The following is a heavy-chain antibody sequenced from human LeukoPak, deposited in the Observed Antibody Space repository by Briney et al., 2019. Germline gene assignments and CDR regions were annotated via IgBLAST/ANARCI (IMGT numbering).Heavy chain of an antibody. D-gene: IGHD3-22*01. CDR1: GFTFSSYA. V-gene: IGHV3-30*01. CDR2: ISYDGSNK. J-gene: IGHJ4*02. CDR3: ARGRTYYYDSSGYYLFNY. Sequence: GRSLRLSCAASGFTFSSYAMHWVRQAPGKGLEWVAVISYDGSNKYYADSVKGRFTISRDNSKNTLYLQMNRLRAEDTAVYYCARGRTYYYDSSGYYLFNYWGQGTLVTVSS.